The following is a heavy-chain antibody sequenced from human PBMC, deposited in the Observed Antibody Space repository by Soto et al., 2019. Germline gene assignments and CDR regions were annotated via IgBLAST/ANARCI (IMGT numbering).Heavy chain of an antibody. V-gene: IGHV1-18*01. CDR2: IGAYNGNT. D-gene: IGHD3-10*01. J-gene: IGHJ6*02. Sequence: GASVKVSCKASGYTFTSYGISWVRQAPGQGLEWMGWIGAYNGNTNYAQKLQGRVTMTTDTSTSTAYMELRSLRSDDTAVYYCARVPIYGSGIRSYYYGTDVPGQGTTVTLSS. CDR3: ARVPIYGSGIRSYYYGTDV. CDR1: GYTFTSYG.